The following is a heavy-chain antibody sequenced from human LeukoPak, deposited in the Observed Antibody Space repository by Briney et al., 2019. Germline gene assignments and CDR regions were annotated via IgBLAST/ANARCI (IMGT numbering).Heavy chain of an antibody. CDR3: ARSIGAAGYMDV. CDR1: GYTFIIYS. D-gene: IGHD6-13*01. V-gene: IGHV7-4-1*02. Sequence: ASVKVSCKSSGYTFIIYSMNWLRQAPGQGREGMGWINTNTGNPTYAQGFTGRFVFSLGNSVSTAYLQISSLKAEATAVYYCARSIGAAGYMDVWGKGTTVTVSS. J-gene: IGHJ6*03. CDR2: INTNTGNP.